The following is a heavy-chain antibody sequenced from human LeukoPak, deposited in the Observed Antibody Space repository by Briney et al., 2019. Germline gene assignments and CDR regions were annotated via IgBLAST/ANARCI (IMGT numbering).Heavy chain of an antibody. CDR3: TRLPIPERYYDSSGLFDY. CDR2: IRSKANSYAT. D-gene: IGHD3-22*01. J-gene: IGHJ4*02. V-gene: IGHV3-73*01. Sequence: GGSLRLSCAASGFTFSGSAMHWVRQASGKGLEWVGRIRSKANSYATAYAASVKGRFTISRDDSKNTAYLQMNSLKTEDTAVYYCTRLPIPERYYDSSGLFDYWGQGTLVTVSS. CDR1: GFTFSGSA.